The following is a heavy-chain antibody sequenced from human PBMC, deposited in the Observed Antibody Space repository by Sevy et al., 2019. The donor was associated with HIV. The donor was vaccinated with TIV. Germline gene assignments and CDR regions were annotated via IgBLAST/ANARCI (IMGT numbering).Heavy chain of an antibody. CDR2: LSFGCGKI. CDR1: GFTFNIYS. Sequence: GGSLRLSCAASGFTFNIYSMSWVRQTPGKGLEWVATLSFGCGKINPADSVKGRFTMSRDDSRNAVYLQMNNLRVDDTAIYYCAREGCTKPHDYWGQGTLVTVSS. CDR3: AREGCTKPHDY. J-gene: IGHJ4*02. V-gene: IGHV3-23*01. D-gene: IGHD2-8*01.